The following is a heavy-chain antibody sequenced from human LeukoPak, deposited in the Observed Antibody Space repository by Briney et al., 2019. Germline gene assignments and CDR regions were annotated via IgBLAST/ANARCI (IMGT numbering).Heavy chain of an antibody. D-gene: IGHD6-13*01. J-gene: IGHJ4*02. Sequence: GGSLRLSCAASGFTFSSYSMNWVRQAPGKGLEWVSSISSSSSYIYYADSVKGRFTISRDNAKNSLFLQMNSLRAEDTALYYCARDSSGWSRDYWGQGTLVTVSS. V-gene: IGHV3-21*01. CDR2: ISSSSSYI. CDR1: GFTFSSYS. CDR3: ARDSSGWSRDY.